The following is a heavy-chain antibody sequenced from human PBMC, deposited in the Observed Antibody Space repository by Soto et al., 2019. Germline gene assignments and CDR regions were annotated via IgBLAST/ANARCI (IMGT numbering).Heavy chain of an antibody. CDR2: VYYSGTH. Sequence: QVQLQESGPGLVKPSETLSLTCTVSGSSISGFYWSWVRQPPGKGLEWIGYVYYSGTHNYNPSLKSRLTISIDTPKNPFSLKLSSVTAADTAVYYCARVQMATLYFDSWGQGTLVTVSS. V-gene: IGHV4-59*01. D-gene: IGHD5-12*01. CDR1: GSSISGFY. CDR3: ARVQMATLYFDS. J-gene: IGHJ4*02.